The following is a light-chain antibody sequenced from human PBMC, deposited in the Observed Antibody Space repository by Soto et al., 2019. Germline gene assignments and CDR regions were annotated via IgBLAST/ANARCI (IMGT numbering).Light chain of an antibody. Sequence: EIVMTQSPATLSVSPGERATLSCRASQSVSGNLAWYQQKPGQAPRLLIYAASTRATGIPARFSGSGSGTEFTLTISSLQSEXXXXXXXXXXXXXXXIXXGXGTKVDIK. CDR2: AAS. J-gene: IGKJ3*01. V-gene: IGKV3-15*01. CDR1: QSVSGN. CDR3: XXXXXXXXIX.